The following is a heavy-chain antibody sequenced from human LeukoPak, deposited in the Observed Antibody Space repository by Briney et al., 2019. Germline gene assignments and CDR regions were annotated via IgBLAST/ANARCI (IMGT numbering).Heavy chain of an antibody. J-gene: IGHJ3*02. Sequence: GGSLRLSCAASGFTFSSYGMHWVRQAPGKGLEWVAVIWYDGSNKYYADSVKGRFTISRDNSKNTLYLQMNSLRAEDTAVYYCARDRLVVTADAFDIWGQGTMVTVSS. CDR2: IWYDGSNK. CDR1: GFTFSSYG. V-gene: IGHV3-33*01. D-gene: IGHD2-21*02. CDR3: ARDRLVVTADAFDI.